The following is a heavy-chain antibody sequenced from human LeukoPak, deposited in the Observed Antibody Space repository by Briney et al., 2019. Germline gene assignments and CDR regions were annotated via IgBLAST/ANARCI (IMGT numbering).Heavy chain of an antibody. D-gene: IGHD6-13*01. CDR3: ARELRAAADYYYYGMDV. V-gene: IGHV3-30-3*01. Sequence: QPGRSLRLSCAASGFTFSSYAMHWVRQAPGKGLEWVAVISYDGSNKYYADSVKGRFTISRDNSKNTLYLQMNSLRAEDTAVYYCARELRAAADYYYYGMDVWGQGTTVTVSS. CDR2: ISYDGSNK. CDR1: GFTFSSYA. J-gene: IGHJ6*02.